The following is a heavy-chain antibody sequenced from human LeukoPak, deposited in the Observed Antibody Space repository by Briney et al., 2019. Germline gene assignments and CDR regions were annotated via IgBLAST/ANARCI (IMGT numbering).Heavy chain of an antibody. CDR3: ERAVGSSWYGPVGFDS. Sequence: SETLSLTCAGYRGTSFGYYWSWLRQPPGMGLAGIGYIDYRGSTNYYHAIKSRVTIPVDRSENQFCRKLSSVTTADTAVYYGERAVGSSWYGPVGFDSWGQGTLVTVSS. CDR1: RGTSFGYY. J-gene: IGHJ5*01. D-gene: IGHD6-13*01. V-gene: IGHV4-59*01. CDR2: IDYRGST.